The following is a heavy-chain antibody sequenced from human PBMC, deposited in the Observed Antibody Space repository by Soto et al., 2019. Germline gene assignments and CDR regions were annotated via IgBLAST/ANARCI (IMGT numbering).Heavy chain of an antibody. Sequence: EVQLVESGGGLVQPGGSLRLSCAASGFTVSSNYMSWVRQAPGKGLEWVSVIYSGGSTYYADSVKGRFTISRHNSTNTLYLQMNSLRAEDTAVYYCARERGDTNAFDIWGQGTMVTVSS. CDR2: IYSGGST. D-gene: IGHD3-16*01. CDR1: GFTVSSNY. V-gene: IGHV3-53*04. CDR3: ARERGDTNAFDI. J-gene: IGHJ3*02.